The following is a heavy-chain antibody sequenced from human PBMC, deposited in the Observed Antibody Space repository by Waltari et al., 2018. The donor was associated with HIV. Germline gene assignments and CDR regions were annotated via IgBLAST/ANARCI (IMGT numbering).Heavy chain of an antibody. Sequence: EVQLVESGGGLVQPGGSLRLSCAASGFTVSSNYMSWVRQAPGKGLEWVSVIYSGGRTYYADSVKGRFTISRDNSKNTLYLQRNSLRAEDTAVYYCARDLRDDYYGMDVWGQGTTVTVSS. D-gene: IGHD3-3*01. CDR1: GFTVSSNY. CDR2: IYSGGRT. J-gene: IGHJ6*02. CDR3: ARDLRDDYYGMDV. V-gene: IGHV3-66*02.